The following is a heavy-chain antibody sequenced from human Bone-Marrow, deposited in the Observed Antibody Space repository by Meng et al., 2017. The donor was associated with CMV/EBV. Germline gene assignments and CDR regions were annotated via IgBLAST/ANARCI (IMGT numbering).Heavy chain of an antibody. V-gene: IGHV1-8*01. CDR1: GYTFTSYD. D-gene: IGHD2-2*01. J-gene: IGHJ6*02. CDR2: MNPNSGNT. Sequence: ASVKVSCKASGYTFTSYDINWVRQATGQGLEWMGWMNPNSGNTGYAQKFQGRVTMTRNTSISTAYMELSSLRSEDTAVYYCVWYIVVVPPNGMDVWGQGTTATVSS. CDR3: VWYIVVVPPNGMDV.